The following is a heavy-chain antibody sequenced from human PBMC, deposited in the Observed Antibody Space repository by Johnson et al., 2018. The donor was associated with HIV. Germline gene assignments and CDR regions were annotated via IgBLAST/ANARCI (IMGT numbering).Heavy chain of an antibody. CDR1: GFTFSSYA. Sequence: VQLVESGGGVVQPGRSLRLSCAASGFTFSSYAIHWVRQAPGKGLEWVANIKHDGSEKYYVDSVKGRFTISRDNAKNSLYLQMNSLRAEDTAMYYCARQFRSVGAPDAFDIWGQGTMVTVSS. D-gene: IGHD3-16*01. V-gene: IGHV3-7*01. CDR2: IKHDGSEK. CDR3: ARQFRSVGAPDAFDI. J-gene: IGHJ3*02.